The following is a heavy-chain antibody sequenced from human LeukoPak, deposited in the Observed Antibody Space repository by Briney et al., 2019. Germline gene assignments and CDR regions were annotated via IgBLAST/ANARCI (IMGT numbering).Heavy chain of an antibody. V-gene: IGHV4-59*01. J-gene: IGHJ4*02. CDR3: ARGSGGDGSGTL. CDR2: IYCSVTS. Sequence: PSETLSLTCAVYGGSFSGYYWSWIRQPPGKGLEWIGYIYCSVTSDYNPSLKRRVTMSVDMSTNQISLKLSSVTAADTAVYYCARGSGGDGSGTLWGQGTLVTVSS. CDR1: GGSFSGYY. D-gene: IGHD3-10*01.